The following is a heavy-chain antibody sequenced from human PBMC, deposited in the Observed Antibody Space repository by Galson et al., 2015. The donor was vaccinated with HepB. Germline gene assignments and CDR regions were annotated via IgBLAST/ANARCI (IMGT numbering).Heavy chain of an antibody. D-gene: IGHD3-3*01. Sequence: SLRLSCAASGFTFSSYSMNWVRQAPGKGLEWVSYISSSSSTIYYADSVKGRFTISRDNAKNSLYLQMNSLRDEDTAVYYCARECVDFWIGYTIYYYYGMDVWGQGTTVTVSS. CDR1: GFTFSSYS. CDR2: ISSSSSTI. CDR3: ARECVDFWIGYTIYYYYGMDV. J-gene: IGHJ6*02. V-gene: IGHV3-48*02.